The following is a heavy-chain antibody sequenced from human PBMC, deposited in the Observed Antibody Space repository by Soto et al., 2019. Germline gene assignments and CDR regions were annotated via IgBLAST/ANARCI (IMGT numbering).Heavy chain of an antibody. V-gene: IGHV1-18*01. D-gene: IGHD6-13*01. Sequence: QVPLVQSGGEVKKPGASVRVSCRASGYTFPTYGIAWVRQAPGQGLEWMGWISVYNGFTHYAQKFRGRVTVTTETSTSTLHMELRRLSSDDPAVHYCAREFEGHSSSWPFDYWGQGTLVTVSA. CDR2: ISVYNGFT. CDR3: AREFEGHSSSWPFDY. J-gene: IGHJ4*02. CDR1: GYTFPTYG.